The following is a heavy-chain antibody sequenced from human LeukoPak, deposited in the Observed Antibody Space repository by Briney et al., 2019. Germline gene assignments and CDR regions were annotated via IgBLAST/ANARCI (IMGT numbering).Heavy chain of an antibody. CDR3: VRDLKMGSTQKFDY. CDR2: IYYTGTT. CDR1: GGPITSTSYY. Sequence: SETLSLTCTLSGGPITSTSYYWGWLRQPPGGGLEWIGTIYYTGTTYYNPSLMSRVTISVDTSKNQFSLKLTSVAAADTAVYYCVRDLKMGSTQKFDYWGPGTLVTVSS. J-gene: IGHJ4*02. V-gene: IGHV4-39*07. D-gene: IGHD1-26*01.